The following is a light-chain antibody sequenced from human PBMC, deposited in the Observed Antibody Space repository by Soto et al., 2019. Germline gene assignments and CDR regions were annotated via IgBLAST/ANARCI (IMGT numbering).Light chain of an antibody. CDR2: EVS. CDR3: SSYAPSDVI. J-gene: IGLJ2*01. V-gene: IGLV2-14*01. Sequence: QSALTQPASVSGSPGQSITISCTGTSSDVGGYNYVSWYQQHPGKAPKLMIYEVSNRPSGVSNRFSGSKSGNTASLTISGLQAEDEADYFCSSYAPSDVIFGGGTKVTVL. CDR1: SSDVGGYNY.